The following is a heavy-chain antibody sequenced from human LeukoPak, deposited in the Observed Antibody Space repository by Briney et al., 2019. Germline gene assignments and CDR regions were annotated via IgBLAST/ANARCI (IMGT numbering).Heavy chain of an antibody. V-gene: IGHV3-23*01. CDR1: GFTFSSYG. Sequence: GGSLRLSCAASGFTFSSYGMSWVRQAPGKGLEWVSAISGSGGSTYYADSVKGRFTISRDNSKNTLYLQMNSLRAEDTAVYYCAKDRAARRAMRFDYWGQGTLVPVSS. CDR3: AKDRAARRAMRFDY. CDR2: ISGSGGST. D-gene: IGHD2-2*01. J-gene: IGHJ4*02.